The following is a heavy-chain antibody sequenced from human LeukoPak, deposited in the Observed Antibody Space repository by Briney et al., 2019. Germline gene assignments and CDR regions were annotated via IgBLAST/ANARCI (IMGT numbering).Heavy chain of an antibody. Sequence: SGTLSLTCAVSGGSFSGYYWSWIRQPPGKGLEWIGEINHSGSTNYNPSLKSRVTISVDTSKNLFSLKLNSVTAADTAMYYCARGGIPFSFDFWGQGTLVTVSS. J-gene: IGHJ4*02. CDR3: ARGGIPFSFDF. CDR1: GGSFSGYY. V-gene: IGHV4-34*01. CDR2: INHSGST. D-gene: IGHD3-10*01.